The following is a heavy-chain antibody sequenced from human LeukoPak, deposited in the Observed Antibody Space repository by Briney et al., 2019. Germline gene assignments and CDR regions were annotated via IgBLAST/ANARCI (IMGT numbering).Heavy chain of an antibody. V-gene: IGHV4-59*01. CDR3: ARHPLRAPGRDQ. D-gene: IGHD3-10*01. CDR1: GGSISSYY. J-gene: IGHJ4*02. Sequence: SETLSLTCTVSGGSISSYYWSWIRQPPGKGLEWIGYIYYSGSTNYNPSLKSRVTISVDTSKNQFSLKLRSVTAADTAVYYCARHPLRAPGRDQWGQGTLVTVPS. CDR2: IYYSGST.